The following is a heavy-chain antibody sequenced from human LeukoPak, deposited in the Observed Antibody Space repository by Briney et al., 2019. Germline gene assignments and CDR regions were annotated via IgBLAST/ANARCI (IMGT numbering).Heavy chain of an antibody. CDR2: IYYSGST. D-gene: IGHD2-2*01. J-gene: IGHJ4*02. CDR1: GGSISSGGYY. Sequence: SETLSLTCTVSGGSISSGGYYWSWIRQHPGKGLEWIVYIYYSGSTYYNPSLKSRVTISVDTSKNQFSLKLSSVTAADTAVYYCARGGGEDIVVVPAPEPDPEYYFDYWGQGTLVTVSS. V-gene: IGHV4-31*03. CDR3: ARGGGEDIVVVPAPEPDPEYYFDY.